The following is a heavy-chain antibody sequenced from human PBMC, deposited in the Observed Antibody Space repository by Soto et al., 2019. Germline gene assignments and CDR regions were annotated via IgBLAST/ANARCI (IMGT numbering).Heavy chain of an antibody. V-gene: IGHV3-7*01. CDR2: INQDGSVK. Sequence: GSLRLSCAASGFTFRTCWMNWVRQAPGKGQEWVAKINQDGSVKYYVDSVRSRFTISRDNANNSLFLQMNSLRAEVTALYYCISFPFLDPSYQGYWGQGTLVTVSS. D-gene: IGHD2-2*01. CDR3: ISFPFLDPSYQGY. CDR1: GFTFRTCW. J-gene: IGHJ4*02.